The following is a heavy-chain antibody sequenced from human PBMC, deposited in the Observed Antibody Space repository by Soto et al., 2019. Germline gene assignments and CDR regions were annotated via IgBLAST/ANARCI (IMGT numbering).Heavy chain of an antibody. J-gene: IGHJ6*02. D-gene: IGHD2-8*02. CDR1: GFTFSSYD. Sequence: EVQLVESGGGLVQPGGSLRLSCAASGFTFSSYDMYWVRQATGKGLEWVSAIGTAGDTYYPGSVKGRFTISRENAKNSLYLQMNSLRAGDTAVYYCARVVSTGDGMDVWGQGTTVTVSS. CDR2: IGTAGDT. CDR3: ARVVSTGDGMDV. V-gene: IGHV3-13*01.